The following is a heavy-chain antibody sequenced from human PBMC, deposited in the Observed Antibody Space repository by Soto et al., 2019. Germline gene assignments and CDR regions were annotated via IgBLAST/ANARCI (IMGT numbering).Heavy chain of an antibody. D-gene: IGHD3-3*02. CDR2: VNTGDSET. V-gene: IGHV5-51*01. Sequence: GGSLKISCKGSDYTFAAYWIGWVRQLPGKGPEWMGIVNTGDSETRYGPSFQVQVTISADKSINTAYLRWSSLKVSDTAIYYCARPDCTGCVCYHFYDFWGQGTMVTFSS. CDR1: DYTFAAYW. J-gene: IGHJ3*01. CDR3: ARPDCTGCVCYHFYDF.